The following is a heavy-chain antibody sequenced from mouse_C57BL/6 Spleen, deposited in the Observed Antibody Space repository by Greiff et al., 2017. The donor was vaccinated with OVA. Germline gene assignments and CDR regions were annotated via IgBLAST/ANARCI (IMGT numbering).Heavy chain of an antibody. V-gene: IGHV5-17*01. CDR3: ASGYGNYVPY. J-gene: IGHJ3*01. CDR2: ISSGSSTI. CDR1: GFTFSDYG. Sequence: EVHLVESGGGLVKPGGSLKLSCAASGFTFSDYGMHWVRQAPEKGLEWVAYISSGSSTIYYADTVKGRSTFSRDNAKNTLFLQMTSLKSEDTAMYYCASGYGNYVPYWGQGTLVTVS. D-gene: IGHD2-10*02.